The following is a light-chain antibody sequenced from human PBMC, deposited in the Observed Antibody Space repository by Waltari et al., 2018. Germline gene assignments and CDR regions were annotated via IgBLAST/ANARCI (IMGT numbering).Light chain of an antibody. V-gene: IGLV3-1*01. J-gene: IGLJ2*01. CDR3: QAWDSSTVV. Sequence: SYEMTQPPSVSVSPGQQASITCPGDKLGERIVCWFQKKAGQAPVLVIYQDTKRPSGIPERFSGSNSGNTATLTISGTQSMDEADYYCQAWDSSTVVFGGGTKLTVL. CDR2: QDT. CDR1: KLGERI.